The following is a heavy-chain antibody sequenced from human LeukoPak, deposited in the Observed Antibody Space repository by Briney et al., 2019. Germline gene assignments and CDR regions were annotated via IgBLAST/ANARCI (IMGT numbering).Heavy chain of an antibody. V-gene: IGHV4-34*01. Sequence: SETLSLTCAVYGGSFSGYYWSWIRQPPGKGLEWIGEINHSGSTNYNPSLKSRVTISVDTSKNQFSLKLSSVTAADTAVYYCARGVIFDYWGQGTLVTVSS. CDR1: GGSFSGYY. CDR2: INHSGST. CDR3: ARGVIFDY. J-gene: IGHJ4*02.